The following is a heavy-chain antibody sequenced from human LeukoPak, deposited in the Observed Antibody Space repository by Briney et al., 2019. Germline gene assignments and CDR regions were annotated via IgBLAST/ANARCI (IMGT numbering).Heavy chain of an antibody. CDR2: IYSGINT. D-gene: IGHD4-17*01. Sequence: ETLSLTCAVYGGSFSGYYWSWVRQAPGKGLEWVSAIYSGINTHYADSVKGRFTISRDNSKNTLFLQMNSLRAEDTAVYYCARTVGYGAYNWFDPWGQGTLVTVSS. V-gene: IGHV3-53*01. CDR3: ARTVGYGAYNWFDP. J-gene: IGHJ5*02. CDR1: GGSFSGYY.